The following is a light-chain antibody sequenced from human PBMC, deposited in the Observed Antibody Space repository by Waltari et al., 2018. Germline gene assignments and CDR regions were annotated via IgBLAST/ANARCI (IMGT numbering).Light chain of an antibody. Sequence: DIQMTQSPSSLSASVGGSVTMSCRASHNIDVFLNWYQQKPGKAPKLLIFGASSLQSGVPSRFSGSGSGTDFTLTISSLQPEDFATYYCQQSYSTPRTFGQGTKLEIK. CDR1: HNIDVF. J-gene: IGKJ2*01. CDR2: GAS. CDR3: QQSYSTPRT. V-gene: IGKV1-39*01.